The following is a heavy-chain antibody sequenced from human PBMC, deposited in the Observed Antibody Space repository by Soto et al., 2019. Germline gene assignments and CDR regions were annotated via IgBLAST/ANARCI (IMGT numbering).Heavy chain of an antibody. Sequence: PSETLSLTCTVSGGSISGYYWSWIRQPPGKRLEWIWYIYYTGSTNYNPSLRSRVSISIDTSKNQFSLKLSSVTAADTAVYYCARYPRLDYWGQGTLVTVSS. CDR2: IYYTGST. J-gene: IGHJ4*02. V-gene: IGHV4-59*08. CDR1: GGSISGYY. CDR3: ARYPRLDY.